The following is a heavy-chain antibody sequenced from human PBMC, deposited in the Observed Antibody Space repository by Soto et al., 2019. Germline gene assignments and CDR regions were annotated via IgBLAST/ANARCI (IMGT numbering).Heavy chain of an antibody. D-gene: IGHD3-10*01. J-gene: IGHJ5*02. CDR1: GFTFSSYG. Sequence: QVQLVESGGGVVQPGRSLRLSCAASGFTFSSYGMHWVRQAPGKGLEWVAVIWYDGSNKYYADSVKGRFTISRDNSKNTLYLQMNSLRAEDTAVYYCARERVTMDRGVITAGWFDPWGQGTLVTVSS. V-gene: IGHV3-33*01. CDR2: IWYDGSNK. CDR3: ARERVTMDRGVITAGWFDP.